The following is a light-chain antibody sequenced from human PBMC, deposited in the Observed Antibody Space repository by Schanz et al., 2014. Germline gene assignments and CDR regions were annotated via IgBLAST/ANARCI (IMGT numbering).Light chain of an antibody. Sequence: QSVLTQPPSASGTPGQRVTISCSGSNSNIGSNLVTWYQQLPGTAPKLLIHNNNQRPSGVPDRFSGSKSGTSASLAITGLQAEDEGDYYCQSYDSSLSGWVFGGGTKLTVL. V-gene: IGLV1-44*01. J-gene: IGLJ3*02. CDR2: NNN. CDR1: NSNIGSNL. CDR3: QSYDSSLSGWV.